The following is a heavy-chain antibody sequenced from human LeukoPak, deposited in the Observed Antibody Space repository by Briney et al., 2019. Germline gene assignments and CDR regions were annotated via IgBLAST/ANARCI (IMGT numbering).Heavy chain of an antibody. J-gene: IGHJ4*02. Sequence: SQTLSLTCAISGVSVSSNSAAWNWIRQSPSRGLEWLGRTYYRSKGYNDYAVSVKSRITINPDTSKSQFSLQLTSVTPDDTAVYYCARQSDYGSGSYIYRGPGTLVTVSS. CDR1: GVSVSSNSAA. CDR3: ARQSDYGSGSYIY. D-gene: IGHD3-10*01. CDR2: TYYRSKGYN. V-gene: IGHV6-1*01.